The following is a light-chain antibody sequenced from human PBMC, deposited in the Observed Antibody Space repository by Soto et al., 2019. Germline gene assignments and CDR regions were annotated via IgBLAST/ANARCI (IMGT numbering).Light chain of an antibody. J-gene: IGLJ1*01. Sequence: QSALTQPASVSGSPGQSITISCTGTSSDIGGYNYVSWYQQHPGKAPKRMIYEVXNRXXXXXXXFSRFKSGNTASLPISXXXXXXXXXYYCTSYTSSSTNYVFGTGTKVTVL. CDR2: EVX. CDR1: SSDIGGYNY. V-gene: IGLV2-14*01. CDR3: TSYTSSSTNYV.